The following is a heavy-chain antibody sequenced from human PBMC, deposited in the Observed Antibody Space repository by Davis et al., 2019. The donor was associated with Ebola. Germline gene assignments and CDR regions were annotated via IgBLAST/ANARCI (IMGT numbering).Heavy chain of an antibody. CDR1: GFTFSSYA. CDR2: ISGSSRSA. J-gene: IGHJ5*01. V-gene: IGHV3-23*01. CDR3: ARGILAEGLDS. D-gene: IGHD6-13*01. Sequence: GGSLRLSCAASGFTFSSYALSWVRRTPEKGLEWVAYISGSSRSAYYADSVRGRFTISRDNSKNTLHLQMNSLGAEDTAVYYCARGILAEGLDSWGQGTLVTVSS.